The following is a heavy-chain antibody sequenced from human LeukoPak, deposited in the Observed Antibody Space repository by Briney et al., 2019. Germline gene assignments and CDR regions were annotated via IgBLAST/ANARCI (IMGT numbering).Heavy chain of an antibody. D-gene: IGHD1-14*01. J-gene: IGHJ6*02. CDR3: ARAYNRFYGMDV. CDR2: MNPNSDNI. Sequence: ASVKVSCKASGYTFISYGITWVRQAPGQGLEWMGWMNPNSDNIAYTQKFQGRVTLTRNTSISTAYMELSSLRSEDTAVYYCARAYNRFYGMDVWGQGTTVTVSS. V-gene: IGHV1-8*01. CDR1: GYTFISYG.